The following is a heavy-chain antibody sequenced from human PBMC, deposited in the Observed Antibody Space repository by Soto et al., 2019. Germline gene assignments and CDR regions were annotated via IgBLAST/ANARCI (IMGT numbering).Heavy chain of an antibody. V-gene: IGHV4-59*01. J-gene: IGHJ4*02. CDR1: AGSLSTYY. D-gene: IGHD2-21*01. CDR2: IYYGGSA. CDR3: AREGGGGTIAFDY. Sequence: SETLSLTCSVSAGSLSTYYWSWIRQPPGKGLEWIGYIYYGGSANYNPSLKSRVTITVDTSKNQFSLKVSSVTAADTAVYYCAREGGGGTIAFDYWGQGTLVTVSS.